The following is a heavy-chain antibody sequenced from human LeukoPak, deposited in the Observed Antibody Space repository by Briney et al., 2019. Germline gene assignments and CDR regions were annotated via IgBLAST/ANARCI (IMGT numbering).Heavy chain of an antibody. D-gene: IGHD3-3*01. V-gene: IGHV3-23*01. CDR1: GFTFSSYA. CDR2: ISGSGGGGST. J-gene: IGHJ4*02. CDR3: ARTVDDPYYDFWSGYYTPFDY. Sequence: GGSLRLSCAASGFTFSSYAMTWVRQAPGKGLEWVSTISGSGGGGSTYYADSVKGRFTISRDNSKNTLYLQMNSLRAEDTAVYYCARTVDDPYYDFWSGYYTPFDYWGQGTLVTVSS.